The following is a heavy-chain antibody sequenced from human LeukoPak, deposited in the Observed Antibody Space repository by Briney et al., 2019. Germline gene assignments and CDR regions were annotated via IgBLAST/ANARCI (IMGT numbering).Heavy chain of an antibody. V-gene: IGHV3-48*03. CDR3: ARIGWELPPDY. J-gene: IGHJ4*02. Sequence: GGSLRLSCVASGFTFSSYEMNWVRQAPGKGLEWLSYISSRGNTIYHADSVKGRFSISRDNAKNSLLLRMNSLRAEDTALYYCARIGWELPPDYWGQGTLVTVSS. CDR1: GFTFSSYE. D-gene: IGHD1-26*01. CDR2: ISSRGNTI.